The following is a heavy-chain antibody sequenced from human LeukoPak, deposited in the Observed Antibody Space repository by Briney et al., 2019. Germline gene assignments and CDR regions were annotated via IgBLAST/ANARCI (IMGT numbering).Heavy chain of an antibody. V-gene: IGHV5-51*01. CDR3: ARQGPYSTGWYVYLQH. CDR1: GYSFTNYW. Sequence: GESLKISCKASGYSFTNYWIAWVRQMPGKRLEWMGIIYPGDSDTRYSPSFQGQVTISADKSISTAYLQWSSLKASDTAMYYCARQGPYSTGWYVYLQHWGQGTLVTVSS. CDR2: IYPGDSDT. D-gene: IGHD6-13*01. J-gene: IGHJ1*01.